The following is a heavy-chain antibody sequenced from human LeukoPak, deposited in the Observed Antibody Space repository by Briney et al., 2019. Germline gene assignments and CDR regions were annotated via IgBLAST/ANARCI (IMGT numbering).Heavy chain of an antibody. J-gene: IGHJ4*02. CDR2: INPSGGST. CDR1: GYTFTSYY. CDR3: AGARPLYYYGSD. V-gene: IGHV1-46*01. Sequence: GASVKVSCKASGYTFTSYYMHWVRQAPGQGLEWMGIINPSGGSTSYAQKFQGRVTMTRDTSTSTVYMELSSLRSEDTAVYYCAGARPLYYYGSDWGQGTLVTVSS. D-gene: IGHD3-10*01.